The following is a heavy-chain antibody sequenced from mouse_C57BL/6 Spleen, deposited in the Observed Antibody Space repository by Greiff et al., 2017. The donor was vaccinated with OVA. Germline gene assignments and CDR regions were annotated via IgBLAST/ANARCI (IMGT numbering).Heavy chain of an antibody. V-gene: IGHV1-69*01. CDR3: ARRSKEAMDY. Sequence: QVQLQQPGAELVMPGASVKLSCKASGYTFTSYWMHWVKQRPGQGLEWIGEIDPSDSDTNYNQKFKGKSTLTVDKSSSTAYMQLSSLTSEVSAVYYCARRSKEAMDYWGQGTSVTVSS. D-gene: IGHD1-3*01. CDR1: GYTFTSYW. J-gene: IGHJ4*01. CDR2: IDPSDSDT.